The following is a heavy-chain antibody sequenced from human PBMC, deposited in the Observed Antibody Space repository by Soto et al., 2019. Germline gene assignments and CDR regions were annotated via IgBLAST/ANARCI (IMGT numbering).Heavy chain of an antibody. CDR1: GFTFSSYE. D-gene: IGHD3-22*01. CDR3: ARDDAMIVEGDY. V-gene: IGHV3-48*03. J-gene: IGHJ4*02. CDR2: ISSSGSTI. Sequence: GGSLRLSCAASGFTFSSYEMNWVRQAPGKGLEWVSYISSSGSTIYYADSVKGRFTISRDNAKNSLYLQMNSLRAEDTAVYYCARDDAMIVEGDYWGQGTLVTVSS.